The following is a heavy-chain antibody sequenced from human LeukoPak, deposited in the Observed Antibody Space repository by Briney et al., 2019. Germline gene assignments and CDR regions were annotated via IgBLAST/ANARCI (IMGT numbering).Heavy chain of an antibody. CDR1: AGSISSSNW. CDR3: ASGAYSYYYMDV. Sequence: PSETLSLTCAVSAGSISSSNWWTWVRQPPGKGLEWIGEIYHNGSTNYNPSLKSRVTVSVDKSKNQFSLNLSSVTAADTAVYYCASGAYSYYYMDVWGKGTTVTISS. CDR2: IYHNGST. J-gene: IGHJ6*03. D-gene: IGHD1-26*01. V-gene: IGHV4-4*02.